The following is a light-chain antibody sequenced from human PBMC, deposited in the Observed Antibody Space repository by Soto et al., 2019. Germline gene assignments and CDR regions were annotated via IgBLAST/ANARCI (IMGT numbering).Light chain of an antibody. CDR3: QQYGSSIT. Sequence: EIVLTQSPCTLTLSPGERATLSCRASQSVSSSYLAWYQQKPGHAPRLLIYGASSRATGIPDRLSGSGSGTDFTLTINRLEPEDSAVYYCQQYGSSITFGQGTRLEIK. CDR2: GAS. CDR1: QSVSSSY. V-gene: IGKV3-20*01. J-gene: IGKJ5*01.